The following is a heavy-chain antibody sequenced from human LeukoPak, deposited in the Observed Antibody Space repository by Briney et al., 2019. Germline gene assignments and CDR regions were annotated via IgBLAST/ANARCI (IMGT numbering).Heavy chain of an antibody. Sequence: PGGSLRLSCAASGFTFSSYSMNWVRQAPGKGLEWVSYISSSSSTIYYADSVKGRFTISRDNSKNTLYLQMNSLRAEDTAVYYCAKDRVTADNVWGQGTLVTVSS. CDR1: GFTFSSYS. CDR2: ISSSSSTI. J-gene: IGHJ4*02. CDR3: AKDRVTADNV. D-gene: IGHD4-23*01. V-gene: IGHV3-48*01.